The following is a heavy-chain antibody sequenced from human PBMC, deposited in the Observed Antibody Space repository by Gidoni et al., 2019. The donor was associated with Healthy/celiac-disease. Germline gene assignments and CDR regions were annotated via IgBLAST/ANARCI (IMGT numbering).Heavy chain of an antibody. V-gene: IGHV4-34*01. J-gene: IGHJ4*02. Sequence: QVQLQQWGAGLSKPSETLSLTCAVYGGSFSGYYWSWIRQPPGKGLEWIGEINHSGSTNYNPSLKSRVTISVDTSKNQFSLKLSSVTAADTAVYYCARGRPNDYWGQGTLVTVSS. CDR2: INHSGST. CDR3: ARGRPNDY. CDR1: GGSFSGYY.